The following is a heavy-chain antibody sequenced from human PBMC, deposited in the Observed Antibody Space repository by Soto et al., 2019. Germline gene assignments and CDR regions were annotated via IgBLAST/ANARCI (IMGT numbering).Heavy chain of an antibody. V-gene: IGHV1-46*01. CDR3: ARDKYYYDSSGQYLTYYFDY. D-gene: IGHD3-22*01. J-gene: IGHJ4*02. CDR1: GYTFTSYY. CDR2: INPSGGST. Sequence: ASVKVSCKASGYTFTSYYMHWVRQAPGQGLEWMGIINPSGGSTSYAQKFQGRVTMTRDTSTSTVYMELSSLRSEDTAVYYCARDKYYYDSSGQYLTYYFDYWGQGALVTVSS.